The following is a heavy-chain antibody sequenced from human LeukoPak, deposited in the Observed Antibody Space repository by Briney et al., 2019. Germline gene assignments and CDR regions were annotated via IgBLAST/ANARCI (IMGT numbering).Heavy chain of an antibody. CDR2: FIPILGTA. Sequence: SVKVSCKASGGTFSDYALNWVRPAPGQGLEWMGVFIPILGTANSTQKFQDRVTITADISTNTAYMELSSLRSEDTAVYFCAGIPVFGVVLHQEPVWGKGTTVTVSS. D-gene: IGHD3-3*01. CDR3: AGIPVFGVVLHQEPV. J-gene: IGHJ6*04. V-gene: IGHV1-69*10. CDR1: GGTFSDYA.